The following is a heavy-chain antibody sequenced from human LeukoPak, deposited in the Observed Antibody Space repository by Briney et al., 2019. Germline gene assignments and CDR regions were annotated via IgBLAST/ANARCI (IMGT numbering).Heavy chain of an antibody. Sequence: GSLRLSCAASGFTFSSYAMSWVRQAPGKGLEWVSAISGSGGSTYYADSVKGRFTISRDNSKDTLYLQMNSLRAEDTAVYYCAKDQGFTRPYGMDVWGQGTTVTVSS. CDR1: GFTFSSYA. V-gene: IGHV3-23*01. CDR3: AKDQGFTRPYGMDV. J-gene: IGHJ6*02. CDR2: ISGSGGST.